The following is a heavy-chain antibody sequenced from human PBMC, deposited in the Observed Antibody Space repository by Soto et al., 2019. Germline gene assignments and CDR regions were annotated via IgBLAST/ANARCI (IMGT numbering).Heavy chain of an antibody. D-gene: IGHD6-6*01. J-gene: IGHJ4*02. CDR3: ARSLSTIGGRPDS. Sequence: ASVNVSCKSSGYTFTGYYIHWGRQAPGQGLECMGWINPNSGDTKYAQKFQGRVTMTRDTSTRTAYMEVSRLTSDDTAVYYCARSLSTIGGRPDSWGQGTLVTVSS. V-gene: IGHV1-2*02. CDR2: INPNSGDT. CDR1: GYTFTGYY.